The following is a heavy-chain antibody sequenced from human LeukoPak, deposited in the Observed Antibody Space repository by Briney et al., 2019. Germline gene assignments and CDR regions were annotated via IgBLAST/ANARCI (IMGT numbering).Heavy chain of an antibody. Sequence: GGSLRLSCAASGFTFSSYEMNWVRQAPGKGLEWVAVISYDGSNKYYADSVKGRFTISRDNSKNTLYLQMNSLRAEDTAVYYCARVEDYYDSSGYLYWGQGTLVTVSS. V-gene: IGHV3-30-3*01. CDR2: ISYDGSNK. D-gene: IGHD3-22*01. CDR3: ARVEDYYDSSGYLY. J-gene: IGHJ4*02. CDR1: GFTFSSYE.